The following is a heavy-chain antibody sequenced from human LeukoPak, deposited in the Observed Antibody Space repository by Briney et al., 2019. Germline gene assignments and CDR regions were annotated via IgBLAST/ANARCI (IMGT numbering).Heavy chain of an antibody. CDR2: ISSSGSTI. Sequence: GGSLRLSCAASGFTFSDYYVSWIRQAPGKGLEWVSYISSSGSTIYYADSVKGRFTISRDNAKNSLYLQMNSLRAEDTAVYYCARAFHIVATTHFDYWGQGTLVTVSS. CDR1: GFTFSDYY. V-gene: IGHV3-11*01. D-gene: IGHD5-12*01. J-gene: IGHJ4*02. CDR3: ARAFHIVATTHFDY.